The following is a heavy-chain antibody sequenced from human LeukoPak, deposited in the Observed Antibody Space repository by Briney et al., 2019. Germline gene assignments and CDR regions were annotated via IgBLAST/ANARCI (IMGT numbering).Heavy chain of an antibody. J-gene: IGHJ1*01. CDR3: AGLSQWLAQFQH. V-gene: IGHV4-39*01. D-gene: IGHD6-19*01. Sequence: SETLSLTCTVSGGSISSSSYYWGWIRQPPGKGLERIGSIYYSGSTYYNPSLKSRVTISVDTSKNQFSLKLSSVTAADTAVYYCAGLSQWLAQFQHWGQGTLVTVSS. CDR2: IYYSGST. CDR1: GGSISSSSYY.